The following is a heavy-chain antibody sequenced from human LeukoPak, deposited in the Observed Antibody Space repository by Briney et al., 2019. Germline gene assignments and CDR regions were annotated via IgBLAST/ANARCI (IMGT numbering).Heavy chain of an antibody. CDR3: ARLPKGVRPRGIDP. D-gene: IGHD3-10*01. Sequence: SETLSLTCTVSGGSISSSTYYWGWVRQPPGKGLDWIGSIFYIGSTQYTQYNPSLKSRVTISADTSKNQFSLKLSSVTAADTAVYYCARLPKGVRPRGIDPWGQGTLVTVSS. CDR2: IFYIGST. CDR1: GGSISSSTYY. J-gene: IGHJ5*02. V-gene: IGHV4-39*07.